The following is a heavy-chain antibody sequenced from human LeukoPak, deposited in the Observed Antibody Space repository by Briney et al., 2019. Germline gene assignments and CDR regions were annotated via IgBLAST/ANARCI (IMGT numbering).Heavy chain of an antibody. CDR2: IYSDNT. Sequence: GGSLRLSCAASGFTFSSFAMNWVRQAPGKGLEWVSFIYSDNTHYSDSVKGRFTISRDNSKNTLYLQMNSLRAEDTAVYYCARRAGAYSHPYDYWGQGTLVTVSS. D-gene: IGHD4/OR15-4a*01. CDR1: GFTFSSFA. J-gene: IGHJ4*02. V-gene: IGHV3-53*01. CDR3: ARRAGAYSHPYDY.